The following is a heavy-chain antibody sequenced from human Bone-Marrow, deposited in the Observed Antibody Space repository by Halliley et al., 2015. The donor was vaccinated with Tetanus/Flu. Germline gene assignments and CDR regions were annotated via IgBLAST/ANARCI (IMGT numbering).Heavy chain of an antibody. Sequence: WIAYIIYTGTTNYNPARQSRGTISGDASKDRFSLKLKSVTAGDTAVYYCARSGWTYNAVDVWGQGPTVTVSS. V-gene: IGHV4-59*01. J-gene: IGHJ6*02. D-gene: IGHD6-19*01. CDR3: ARSGWTYNAVDV. CDR2: IIYTGTT.